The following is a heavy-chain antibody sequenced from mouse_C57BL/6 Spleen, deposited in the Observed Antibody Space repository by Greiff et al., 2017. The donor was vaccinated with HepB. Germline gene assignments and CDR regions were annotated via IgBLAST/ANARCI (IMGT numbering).Heavy chain of an antibody. J-gene: IGHJ4*01. CDR2: IHPNSGST. V-gene: IGHV1-64*01. CDR1: GYTFTSYW. Sequence: VQLQQSGAELVKPGASVKLSCKASGYTFTSYWMHWVKQRPGQGLEWIGMIHPNSGSTNYNEKFKSKATLTVDKSSSTAYMQLSSLTSEDSAVYYCARGRDTDYFYAMDYWGQGTSVTVSS. CDR3: ARGRDTDYFYAMDY. D-gene: IGHD1-1*01.